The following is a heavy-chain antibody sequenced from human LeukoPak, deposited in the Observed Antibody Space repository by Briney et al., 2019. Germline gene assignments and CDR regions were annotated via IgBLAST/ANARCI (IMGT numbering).Heavy chain of an antibody. CDR1: GGSISSYY. D-gene: IGHD2-15*01. Sequence: SETLSLTCTVSGGSISSYYWSWIRQPAGKGLEWIGRIYTSGSTNYNPSLKSRVTMSVDTSKNQFSLKLSSVTAADTAVYYCARVVAGYCSGGSCYPPYNWFDPWGQGTLVTVSS. CDR3: ARVVAGYCSGGSCYPPYNWFDP. J-gene: IGHJ5*02. CDR2: IYTSGST. V-gene: IGHV4-4*07.